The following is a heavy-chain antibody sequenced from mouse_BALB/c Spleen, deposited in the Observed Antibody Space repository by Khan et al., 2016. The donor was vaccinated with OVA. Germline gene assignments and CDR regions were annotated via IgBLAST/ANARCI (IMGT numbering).Heavy chain of an antibody. CDR3: ARGDAAYDRNDGGAMEY. V-gene: IGHV9-4*02. D-gene: IGHD2-14*01. Sequence: QVQLKQSGPELKKPGETVRISCKASGYTFTTAGIQWVQKMPGKGLKWIGWINTHSGVPKYAEDFKGRIAFSLEISVRTAYLQITNLKNEDTATYFSARGDAAYDRNDGGAMEYWGQGTSVTVSS. J-gene: IGHJ4*01. CDR1: GYTFTTAG. CDR2: INTHSGVP.